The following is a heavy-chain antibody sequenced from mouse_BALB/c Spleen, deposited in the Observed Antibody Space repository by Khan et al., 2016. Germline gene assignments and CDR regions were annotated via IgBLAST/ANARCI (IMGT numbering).Heavy chain of an antibody. CDR1: GYTFTSYY. CDR2: INPRNGGT. J-gene: IGHJ2*01. Sequence: QVQLQQSGAELVKPGASVKLSCKASGYTFTSYYMYWVKQRPGQGLEWIGEINPRNGGTNFNEKFKSKVTLTVDKYSSTAYMQLSSLTSESSAVYSCTRRTHYYVYYFAYCCQGTPLTVSS. D-gene: IGHD1-2*01. V-gene: IGHV1S81*02. CDR3: TRRTHYYVYYFAY.